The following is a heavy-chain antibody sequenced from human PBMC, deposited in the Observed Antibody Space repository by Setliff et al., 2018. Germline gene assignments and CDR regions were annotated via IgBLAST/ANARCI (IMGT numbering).Heavy chain of an antibody. CDR1: RFTFSSYA. CDR2: ISGGGTT. Sequence: QPGGSLRLSCAASRFTFSSYAMSWVRQAPGKGLEWVSVISGGGTTYYADSVKGRFTISRDNSKNTLYLQMNSLRAEDTALYYCFGAGTCSYWGQGTLVTVSS. D-gene: IGHD3-10*01. CDR3: FGAGTCSY. V-gene: IGHV3-23*01. J-gene: IGHJ4*02.